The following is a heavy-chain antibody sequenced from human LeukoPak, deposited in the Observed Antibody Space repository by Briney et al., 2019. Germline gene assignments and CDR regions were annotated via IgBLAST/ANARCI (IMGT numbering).Heavy chain of an antibody. CDR2: IYSGGST. CDR3: ARDPAGSVTEY. J-gene: IGHJ4*02. D-gene: IGHD4-11*01. CDR1: GFPVSSNY. Sequence: GGSLRLSCAASGFPVSSNYMNWVRQAPGKGLEWVSVIYSGGSTYYADSVKGRFTISRDNSKNTLYLQMNSLRAEDTAVYYCARDPAGSVTEYWGQGTLVTVSS. V-gene: IGHV3-53*01.